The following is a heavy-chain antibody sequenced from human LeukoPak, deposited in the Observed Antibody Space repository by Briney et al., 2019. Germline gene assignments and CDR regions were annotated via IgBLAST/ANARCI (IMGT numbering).Heavy chain of an antibody. CDR2: ISAYNGNT. D-gene: IGHD3-3*01. V-gene: IGHV1-18*01. CDR1: GYTFTSYG. CDR3: ARERWSDFWSGADY. Sequence: GASVKVSCKASGYTFTSYGISWVRQAPGQGLEWMGWISAYNGNTNYAQKLQGRVTMTTDTSTSTAYMELRSLRSDDTAVYYCARERWSDFWSGADYWGQGTLVTVSP. J-gene: IGHJ4*02.